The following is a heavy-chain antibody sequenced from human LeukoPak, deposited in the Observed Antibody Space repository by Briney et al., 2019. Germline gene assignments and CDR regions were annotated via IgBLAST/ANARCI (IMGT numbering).Heavy chain of an antibody. CDR1: GYTLTELS. V-gene: IGHV1-24*01. D-gene: IGHD5-18*01. J-gene: IGHJ4*02. CDR2: FDPEDGET. Sequence: GASVKVSCKVSGYTLTELSMHWVRQAPGKGLEWMGGFDPEDGETIYAQKFQGRVTMTEDTSTDTAYMELSSLRPEDTAVYYCATGGYSYGYPYYFDYWGQGTLVTVSS. CDR3: ATGGYSYGYPYYFDY.